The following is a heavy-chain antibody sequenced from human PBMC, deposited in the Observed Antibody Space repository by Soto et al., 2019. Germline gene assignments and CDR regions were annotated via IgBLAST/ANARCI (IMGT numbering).Heavy chain of an antibody. Sequence: QVQLQESGPGLVKPSGTLSLTCAVSGGSISSSNWWSWVRQPPGKGLEWIGEIYHSGSTNYNPSLKSRVTISVDKSQNQFSLKLSSVTAADTAVYYCARDLIQWELLHDAFDIWGQGTMVTVSS. D-gene: IGHD1-26*01. CDR3: ARDLIQWELLHDAFDI. CDR1: GGSISSSNW. CDR2: IYHSGST. V-gene: IGHV4-4*02. J-gene: IGHJ3*02.